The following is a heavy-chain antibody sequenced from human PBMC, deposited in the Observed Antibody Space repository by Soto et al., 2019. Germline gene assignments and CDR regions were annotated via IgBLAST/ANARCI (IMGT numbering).Heavy chain of an antibody. CDR3: ARGPSGDKVDY. V-gene: IGHV4-30-4*01. D-gene: IGHD1-26*01. CDR2: IHSGGTT. CDR1: GASISNGYYS. Sequence: QVQLQEPGPRLVEPSHTLSLTCTVSGASISNGYYSWSWIRQSPGTGLEWIGHIHSGGTTYSNPSLKSRLTIPVDMSKTQFSLKRSSLTAADTAVYYCARGPSGDKVDYWGQGTLVTVSS. J-gene: IGHJ4*02.